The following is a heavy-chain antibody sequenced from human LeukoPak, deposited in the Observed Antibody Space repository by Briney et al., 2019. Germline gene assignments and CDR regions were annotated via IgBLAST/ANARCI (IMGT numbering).Heavy chain of an antibody. CDR3: AKGAWPDDS. D-gene: IGHD1-14*01. Sequence: GGSLRLSCAASGFTFSTYDMSWVRQAPGKGLEWVTVISASGDSTYYAASVKGRFAIFRDNSRNTLYLQINSLRAGDTAVYYCAKGAWPDDSWGQGTLVTVSS. V-gene: IGHV3-23*01. J-gene: IGHJ5*01. CDR1: GFTFSTYD. CDR2: ISASGDST.